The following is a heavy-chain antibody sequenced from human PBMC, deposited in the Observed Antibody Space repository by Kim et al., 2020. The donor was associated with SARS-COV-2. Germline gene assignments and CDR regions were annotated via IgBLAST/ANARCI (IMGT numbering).Heavy chain of an antibody. V-gene: IGHV4-59*01. Sequence: KSRVTISLDTSKNQFSLKLSSVTAADTAVYYCARDNPTFCSGGNCYPNYDYWGQGTLVTVSS. D-gene: IGHD2-15*01. CDR3: ARDNPTFCSGGNCYPNYDY. J-gene: IGHJ4*02.